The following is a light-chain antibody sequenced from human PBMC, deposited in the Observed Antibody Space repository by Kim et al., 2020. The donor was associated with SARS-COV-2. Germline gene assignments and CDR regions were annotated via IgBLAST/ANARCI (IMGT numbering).Light chain of an antibody. CDR1: QSVSHY. CDR3: HRYDSSPWS. Sequence: DIQMTQSPSTLSASVGDRVTITCRASQSVSHYLAWYQHKPGKAPKLLVYDASSLEGGVPSRFSGSGSGTELTLTITSLQPDDFATYNGHRYDSSPWSLGQGTKRDIK. V-gene: IGKV1-5*01. CDR2: DAS. J-gene: IGKJ1*01.